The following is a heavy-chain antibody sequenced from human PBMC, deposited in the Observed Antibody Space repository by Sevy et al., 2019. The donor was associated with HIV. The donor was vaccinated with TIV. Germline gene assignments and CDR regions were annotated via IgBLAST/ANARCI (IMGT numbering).Heavy chain of an antibody. CDR1: GFTFSNYW. Sequence: GGSLRLSCAASGFTFSNYWMSWVRQAPGKGLECVANINQDGSEKYYLDSVKGRFIVSRDNAKNSLYLQMNSLRAEDSAVDYCGGEQITGSKPDFFYPWGQGTLVTVSS. D-gene: IGHD1-7*01. V-gene: IGHV3-7*01. J-gene: IGHJ5*02. CDR3: GGEQITGSKPDFFYP. CDR2: INQDGSEK.